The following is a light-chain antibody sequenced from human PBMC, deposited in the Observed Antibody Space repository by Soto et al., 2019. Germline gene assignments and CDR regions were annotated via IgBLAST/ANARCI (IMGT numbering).Light chain of an antibody. J-gene: IGKJ1*01. CDR3: QQYNNWPGWT. Sequence: EIVVTQSPATLSLSPVEMATLSVRTSQSVSSHVAWYQQKPGQAPRLLIHGASTRATAIPARFSGSGSGTEFTLTIISLQSEDLAVYHCQQYNNWPGWTFGQGTKVDIK. CDR2: GAS. CDR1: QSVSSH. V-gene: IGKV3-15*01.